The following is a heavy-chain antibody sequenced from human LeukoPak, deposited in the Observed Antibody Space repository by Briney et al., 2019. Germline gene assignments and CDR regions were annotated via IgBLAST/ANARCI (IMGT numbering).Heavy chain of an antibody. Sequence: SQTLSLTCAVSGGSISSGGYSWSWIRQPPGTGLEWLGYIYHSGSTYYNPSLKSRVTISVDRSKNQFSLKLSSVTAADTAVYYCARVYGDYSRRPIWYFDLWGRGTLVTVSS. CDR2: IYHSGST. D-gene: IGHD4-17*01. J-gene: IGHJ2*01. CDR3: ARVYGDYSRRPIWYFDL. CDR1: GGSISSGGYS. V-gene: IGHV4-30-2*01.